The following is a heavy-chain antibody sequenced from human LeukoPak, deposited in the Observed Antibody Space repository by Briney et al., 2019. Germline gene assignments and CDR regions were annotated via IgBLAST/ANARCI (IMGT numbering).Heavy chain of an antibody. V-gene: IGHV3-23*01. D-gene: IGHD3-22*01. CDR3: AKDPRAYYYDSSGHLDY. CDR1: GFTFSSYA. Sequence: GGSLRLSCAASGFTFSSYAMSWVRQAPGKGLEWVSAISGSGGSTYYADSVKGRFTISRDNSKNTLYLQMNSLRAEDTAVYYCAKDPRAYYYDSSGHLDYWGQGSLVTVSS. CDR2: ISGSGGST. J-gene: IGHJ4*02.